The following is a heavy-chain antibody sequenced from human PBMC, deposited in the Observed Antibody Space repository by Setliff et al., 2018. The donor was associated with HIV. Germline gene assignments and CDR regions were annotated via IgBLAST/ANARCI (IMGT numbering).Heavy chain of an antibody. Sequence: PSETLSLTCSVSGDDINRDFWTWMRQPPGKGLEWIGYAQYVGPANYNPSLQSRPTLSIDTSKNQFSLKLISVTAADTAVYYCARGEPPASRSGLLYWGQGMLVTVSS. D-gene: IGHD3-22*01. CDR1: GDDINRDF. V-gene: IGHV4-59*01. CDR3: ARGEPPASRSGLLY. J-gene: IGHJ4*02. CDR2: AQYVGPA.